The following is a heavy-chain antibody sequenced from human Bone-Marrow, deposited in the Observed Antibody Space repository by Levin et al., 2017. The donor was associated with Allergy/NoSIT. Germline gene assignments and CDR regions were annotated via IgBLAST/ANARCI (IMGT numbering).Heavy chain of an antibody. CDR2: INQDGSQK. V-gene: IGHV3-7*01. Sequence: QTGGSLRLSCAASGFTFSSSWMSWVRQAPGKGLEWVANINQDGSQKYFVDSVKGRFTISRDNAKNSVYLKMNSLRAEDTAVDYCAREGYLDYWGQGSLVTVSS. CDR1: GFTFSSSW. CDR3: AREGYLDY. J-gene: IGHJ4*02.